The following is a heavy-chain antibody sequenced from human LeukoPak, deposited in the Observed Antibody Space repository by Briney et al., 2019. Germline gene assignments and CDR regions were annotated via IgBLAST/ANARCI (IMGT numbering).Heavy chain of an antibody. CDR2: ISPSGGIT. V-gene: IGHV3-23*01. CDR3: AKDDDWGRYKH. CDR1: GFTFSYYG. J-gene: IGHJ1*01. D-gene: IGHD3-16*01. Sequence: PGGSLRLSCAASGFTFSYYGMSWVRQAPGKGLEWVSGISPSGGITYYTDSVKGRFTISRGNSKNTQSLQMNSLRAEDTAVYYCAKDDDWGRYKHWGQGTLVTVSS.